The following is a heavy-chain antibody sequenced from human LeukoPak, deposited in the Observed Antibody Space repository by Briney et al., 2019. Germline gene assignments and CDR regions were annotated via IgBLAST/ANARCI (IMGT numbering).Heavy chain of an antibody. CDR3: ARAGYYYDSSGYPQYFQH. Sequence: GASVKVSCKASGGTFSSYAISWVRQAPGQGLEWMGGIIPIFGTANYVQKFQGRVTITADESTSTAYMELSSLRSEDTAVYYCARAGYYYDSSGYPQYFQHWGQGTLVTVSS. CDR1: GGTFSSYA. V-gene: IGHV1-69*13. CDR2: IIPIFGTA. J-gene: IGHJ1*01. D-gene: IGHD3-22*01.